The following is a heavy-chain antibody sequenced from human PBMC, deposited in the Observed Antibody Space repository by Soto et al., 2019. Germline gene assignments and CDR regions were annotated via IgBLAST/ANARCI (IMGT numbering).Heavy chain of an antibody. CDR2: IYYSGST. CDR3: ARRYGLSAFDS. D-gene: IGHD3-10*01. J-gene: IGHJ3*02. CDR1: GGSISSYY. Sequence: QVQLQESGTGLVKPSETLSLTCTVSGGSISSYYWSWVRQPPGKGLEWLGDIYYSGSTNYNPSLRSRVTISVDTSKNQFSLKLSSVTAADTAVYYCARRYGLSAFDSWGQGTMVTVSS. V-gene: IGHV4-59*08.